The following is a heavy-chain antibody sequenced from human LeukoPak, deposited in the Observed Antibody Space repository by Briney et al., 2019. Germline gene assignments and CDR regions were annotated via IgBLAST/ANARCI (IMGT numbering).Heavy chain of an antibody. J-gene: IGHJ4*02. CDR3: ARSYYYFDY. CDR2: ITSSGSRI. Sequence: PGGSLRLSCAASGFTFSDYYMSWIRQAPGKGLEWISNITSSGSRINYADSVKGRFIMSRDNAKNSLYLQMNSLRAEDTAVYYCARSYYYFDYWGQGTLVTVSS. V-gene: IGHV3-11*04. D-gene: IGHD1-26*01. CDR1: GFTFSDYY.